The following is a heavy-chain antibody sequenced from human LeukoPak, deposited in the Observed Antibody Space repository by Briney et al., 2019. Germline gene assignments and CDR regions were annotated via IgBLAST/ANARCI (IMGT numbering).Heavy chain of an antibody. V-gene: IGHV3-23*01. J-gene: IGHJ4*02. D-gene: IGHD7-27*01. CDR1: GFTFSNHG. CDR3: ARDLAWGTFDY. CDR2: VSPPGGGT. Sequence: GGSLRLSCAASGFTFSNHGMKWVRQAPGKGLEWLSGVSPPGGGTYYADSVKGRFTISRDDSKNTLSLQMNSLRVEDTAVYYCARDLAWGTFDYWGQGTLVTVSS.